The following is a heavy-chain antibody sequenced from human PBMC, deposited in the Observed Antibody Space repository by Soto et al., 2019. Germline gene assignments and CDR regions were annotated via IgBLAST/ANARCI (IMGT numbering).Heavy chain of an antibody. J-gene: IGHJ6*02. Sequence: PGGSLRLSCAASGFTFSSYTMSWVRQVPGKGLEWVSAISGSGGSTYYADSVKGRFTISRDNSKNTLYLQMNSLRAEDTAVYYCAKDFDYYYGMDVWGQGTTVTVSS. CDR3: AKDFDYYYGMDV. CDR1: GFTFSSYT. CDR2: ISGSGGST. V-gene: IGHV3-23*01.